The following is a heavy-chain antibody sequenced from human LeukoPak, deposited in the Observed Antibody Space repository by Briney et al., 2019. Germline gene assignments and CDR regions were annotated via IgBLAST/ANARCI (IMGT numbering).Heavy chain of an antibody. V-gene: IGHV4-39*01. J-gene: IGHJ4*02. Sequence: SETLSLSCSVSGGSISSSSYHWGWIRQSPGKGLEWIGSIYYSGSAYYNPSLKSRLTISVDTSKNQFSLKLSSVTAADTAVYYCARCISMVRGVIRPPDYWGQGTLVTVSS. D-gene: IGHD3-10*01. CDR2: IYYSGSA. CDR3: ARCISMVRGVIRPPDY. CDR1: GGSISSSSYH.